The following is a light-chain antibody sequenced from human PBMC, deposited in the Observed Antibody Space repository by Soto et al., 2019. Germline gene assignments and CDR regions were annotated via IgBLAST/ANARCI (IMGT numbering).Light chain of an antibody. CDR2: DVS. J-gene: IGLJ2*01. CDR3: NSYTSSSTLYVV. V-gene: IGLV2-14*01. Sequence: QAALTQPASVSGSPGQSITISCTGTSSDVGGYNYVSWYQQHPGKAPKLMIYDVSNRPSGVSNRFSGSKSGNTASLTISGLQAEDEADYSGNSYTSSSTLYVVFGGGTKVTVL. CDR1: SSDVGGYNY.